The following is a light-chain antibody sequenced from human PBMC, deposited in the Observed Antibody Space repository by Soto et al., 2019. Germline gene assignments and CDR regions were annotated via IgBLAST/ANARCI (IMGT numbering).Light chain of an antibody. CDR1: QDITNY. V-gene: IGKV1-33*01. CDR3: QQSEHLPIT. Sequence: DIQMPQSPSSLSASVGDRVTITCQASQDITNYLNWYQQKPGKAPRLLLYDASSLEKGVPPRFSGSGSATDFTFTISSLQPEDIATYYCQQSEHLPITFGQGTRLVT. J-gene: IGKJ5*01. CDR2: DAS.